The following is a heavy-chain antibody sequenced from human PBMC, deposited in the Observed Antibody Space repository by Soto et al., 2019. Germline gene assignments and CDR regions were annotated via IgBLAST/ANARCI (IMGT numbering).Heavy chain of an antibody. J-gene: IGHJ4*02. V-gene: IGHV3-30-3*01. CDR3: ARDRVGIYSDSSLGY. CDR1: GFTFSSYA. D-gene: IGHD3-22*01. Sequence: GGSLRLSCAASGFTFSSYAMHWVRQAPGKGLEWVAVISYDGSNKYYADSVKGRFTISRDNSKNTLYLQMNSLRAEDTAVYYCARDRVGIYSDSSLGYWGQGTLVTVSS. CDR2: ISYDGSNK.